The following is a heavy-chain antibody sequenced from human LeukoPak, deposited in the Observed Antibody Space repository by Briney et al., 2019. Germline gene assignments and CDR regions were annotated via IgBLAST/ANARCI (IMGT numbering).Heavy chain of an antibody. D-gene: IGHD3-10*01. Sequence: GGSLRLSCAASGFSFSTFWMNWAREAPGKGLEWVANIKEGGNEKFYVDSVTGRFTISRDNATTSLYLQMNNLRVDDTGVYYCARGVWFGESLGSGADYWGQGTQVTVSA. CDR1: GFSFSTFW. CDR3: ARGVWFGESLGSGADY. J-gene: IGHJ4*02. V-gene: IGHV3-7*01. CDR2: IKEGGNEK.